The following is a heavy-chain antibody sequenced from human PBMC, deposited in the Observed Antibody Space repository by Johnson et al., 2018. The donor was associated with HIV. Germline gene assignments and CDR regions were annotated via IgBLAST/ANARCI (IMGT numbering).Heavy chain of an antibody. Sequence: VQLVESGGGVVQPGRSLRLSCAASGFTFSSYGMHWVRQAPGKGLEWVSGINWNGGSTGYAYSVKVRFTISRDNAKNSLYLQMNSLRAEDTALYYCARGTLTGTTGGFDIWGQGTMVTVSA. CDR2: INWNGGST. CDR1: GFTFSSYG. CDR3: ARGTLTGTTGGFDI. V-gene: IGHV3-20*04. J-gene: IGHJ3*02. D-gene: IGHD1-20*01.